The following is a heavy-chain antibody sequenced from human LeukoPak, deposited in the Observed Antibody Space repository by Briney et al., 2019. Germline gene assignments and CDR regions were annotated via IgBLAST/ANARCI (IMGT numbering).Heavy chain of an antibody. Sequence: ASETLSLTCSVSGYSIGSGHYWGWIRQPPGKGLEWIGSMYQTGSSYYSPSLKSRVTISLDTSKNQISLKLTFVTAADTAFYFCARENVVAQGTFDYWGQGALVTVSS. V-gene: IGHV4-38-2*02. CDR2: MYQTGSS. CDR3: ARENVVAQGTFDY. D-gene: IGHD2-21*01. CDR1: GYSIGSGHY. J-gene: IGHJ4*02.